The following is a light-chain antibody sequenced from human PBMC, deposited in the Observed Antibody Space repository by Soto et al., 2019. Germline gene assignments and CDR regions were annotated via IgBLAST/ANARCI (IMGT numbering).Light chain of an antibody. CDR3: HHYGGSPIT. Sequence: DILLTQSPSTLALSPGERATLSCWASQSVSSSRLAWYQQKPALAPRLLMYDASSRATGIPERFSGSGSGTDFTLTISRLAPEDFEVYYCHHYGGSPITFGQGTRLEIK. V-gene: IGKV3D-20*01. CDR1: QSVSSSR. CDR2: DAS. J-gene: IGKJ5*01.